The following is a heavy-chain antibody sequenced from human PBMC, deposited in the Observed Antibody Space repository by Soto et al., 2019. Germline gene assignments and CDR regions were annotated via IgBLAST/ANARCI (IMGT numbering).Heavy chain of an antibody. CDR2: MNPSNGNA. CDR3: ARVSPAVGGISPLYYGMDV. V-gene: IGHV1-8*01. CDR1: GYSFTTYD. D-gene: IGHD1-1*01. J-gene: IGHJ6*02. Sequence: QVQLVQSGAEVKKPGASVKVSCKASGYSFTTYDINWVRQATGQGLEWMGWMNPSNGNAGYAQKFQGRGTLTKDTSINTAYMELNTLGSEDTAAYYCARVSPAVGGISPLYYGMDVWGQGTTVTVSS.